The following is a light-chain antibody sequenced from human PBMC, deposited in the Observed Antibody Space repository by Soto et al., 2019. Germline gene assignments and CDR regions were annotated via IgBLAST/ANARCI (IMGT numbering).Light chain of an antibody. V-gene: IGKV1-27*01. CDR1: QGISNY. CDR3: QKYNSAPRT. Sequence: DIQMTQSPSSLSASVGDRVTITCRASQGISNYLAWYQQKPGKVPKLLIYAASTLQSGVPSWFSGSGSGTDFTRTISSLQPEDVATYYCQKYNSAPRTLGQGTKVDIK. CDR2: AAS. J-gene: IGKJ1*01.